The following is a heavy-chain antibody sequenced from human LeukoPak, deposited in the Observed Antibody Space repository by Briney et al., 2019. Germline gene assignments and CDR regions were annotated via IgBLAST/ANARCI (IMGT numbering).Heavy chain of an antibody. CDR2: VCASGDST. CDR3: AREFAFGNILTTIKRGIDY. D-gene: IGHD5-24*01. V-gene: IGHV3-23*01. J-gene: IGHJ4*02. CDR1: GFTFRNDA. Sequence: GGSLRLSCVASGFTFRNDAMTWVRQTAKMGLHWVSTVCASGDSTYSADSVQGRFSISRDNSKSIMYLEMNSLRVEDTAVYYCAREFAFGNILTTIKRGIDYWGQGSLVIVSS.